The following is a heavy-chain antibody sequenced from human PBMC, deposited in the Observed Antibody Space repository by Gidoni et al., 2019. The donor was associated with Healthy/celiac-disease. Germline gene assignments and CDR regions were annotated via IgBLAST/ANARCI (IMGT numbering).Heavy chain of an antibody. Sequence: EVQLVQSGAEVKKRGASLKISWTGSGYSFNSYWIGWVRQMPGKGLEWMGIIYPGDSDTRYSPSFQGQVTISADKSISTAYLQWSSLKASGTAMYYCARLTSSDESEFDIWGQGTMVTVSS. CDR2: IYPGDSDT. CDR1: GYSFNSYW. J-gene: IGHJ3*02. V-gene: IGHV5-51*01. CDR3: ARLTSSDESEFDI.